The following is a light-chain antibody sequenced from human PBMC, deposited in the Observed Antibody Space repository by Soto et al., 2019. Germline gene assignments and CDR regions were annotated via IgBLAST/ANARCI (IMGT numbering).Light chain of an antibody. V-gene: IGLV2-14*01. J-gene: IGLJ1*01. CDR1: SSDVGNNNY. CDR2: DIN. CDR3: SSYTSSTSYV. Sequence: QSVLTQPASVSGSPGQSITISCTGTSSDVGNNNYVSWYQHHPGRAPKLMLYDINIRPSGVSYRFSGSKSGNTASLTISGLQAEDEGDYYCSSYTSSTSYVFGIGTKLTVL.